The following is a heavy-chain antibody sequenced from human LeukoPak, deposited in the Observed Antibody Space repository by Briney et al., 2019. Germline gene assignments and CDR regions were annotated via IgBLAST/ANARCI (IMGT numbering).Heavy chain of an antibody. CDR1: GGTFSSYA. J-gene: IGHJ4*02. V-gene: IGHV1-69*04. CDR2: IIPILGIA. CDR3: ARPTYYDSSGPFYY. D-gene: IGHD3-22*01. Sequence: SVKVSCKASGGTFSSYAISWVRQAPGQGLEWMGRIIPILGIANYAQKFQGRVTITADKSTSTAYVELSSLRSEDTAVYYCARPTYYDSSGPFYYWGQGTLVAVSS.